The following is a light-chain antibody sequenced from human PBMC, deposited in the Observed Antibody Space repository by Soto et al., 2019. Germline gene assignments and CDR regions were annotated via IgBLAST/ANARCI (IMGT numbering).Light chain of an antibody. V-gene: IGKV3-20*01. Sequence: EIVLTQSPGTLSLSPGERATLSCRASQSFSSNYLAWYQQKAGQAPRLLIYGTSSRATGIPDMFSGSGSGTDFTLTISRLEPEDFAVYYCQQYGTSPHTFGQGTKLEIK. CDR3: QQYGTSPHT. CDR1: QSFSSNY. CDR2: GTS. J-gene: IGKJ2*01.